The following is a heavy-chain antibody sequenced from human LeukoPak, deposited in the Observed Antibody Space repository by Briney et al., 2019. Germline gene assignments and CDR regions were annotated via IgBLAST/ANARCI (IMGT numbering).Heavy chain of an antibody. V-gene: IGHV4-30-2*01. J-gene: IGHJ3*02. CDR2: IYHSGST. CDR1: GGSISSGGYS. CDR3: ARECGGDCYYAFDI. D-gene: IGHD2-21*02. Sequence: SETLSLTCAVSGGSISSGGYSWSWIRQPPGKGLEWIGYIYHSGSTYYNPSLKSRVTISVDRSKNQFSLKLSSVTAADTAVYYCARECGGDCYYAFDIWGQGTMVTVSS.